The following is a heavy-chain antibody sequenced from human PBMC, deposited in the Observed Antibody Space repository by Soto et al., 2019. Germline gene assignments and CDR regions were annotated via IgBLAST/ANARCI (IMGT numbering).Heavy chain of an antibody. J-gene: IGHJ4*02. V-gene: IGHV3-21*01. D-gene: IGHD3-10*01. CDR2: ISSSSSYI. CDR1: ECKFVSHS. Sequence: AAECKFVSHSVSRISKTQGKGLEWVSSISSSSSYIYYADSVKGRFTISRDNAKNSLYLQMNSLRAEDTAVYYCARDMVRGVKSVPALAYWGQGLLV. CDR3: ARDMVRGVKSVPALAY.